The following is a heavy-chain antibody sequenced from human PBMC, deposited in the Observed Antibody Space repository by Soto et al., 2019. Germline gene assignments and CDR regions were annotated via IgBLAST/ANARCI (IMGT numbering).Heavy chain of an antibody. CDR1: GDSISSADHY. Sequence: QVQLQESGPGLVRPSQTLSLTCTVSGDSISSADHYWSWIRQTPGKGLEWIGHIFYSGTTYYNPSLKRRLTISVNTTKNHFTLRLTSVHRTDTAVYYCARDLWVEPELYYYGMDVWGQGTTVTVSS. J-gene: IGHJ6*02. V-gene: IGHV4-30-4*01. CDR3: ARDLWVEPELYYYGMDV. CDR2: IFYSGTT. D-gene: IGHD1-1*01.